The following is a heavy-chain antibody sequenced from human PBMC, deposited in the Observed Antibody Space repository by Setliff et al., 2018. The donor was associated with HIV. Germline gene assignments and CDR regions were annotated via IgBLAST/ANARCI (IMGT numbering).Heavy chain of an antibody. Sequence: ASVKVSCKASGYTFSSYDINWVRQATGHGLEWMGWMNPNSGNTGYAQKFQGRVTMTRDTSIGTAYMELNNLKFEDSAVYYCARERRDSYDRWRRNHYYIDVWGKGTPVTISS. CDR2: MNPNSGNT. J-gene: IGHJ6*03. D-gene: IGHD3-22*01. V-gene: IGHV1-8*02. CDR3: ARERRDSYDRWRRNHYYIDV. CDR1: GYTFSSYD.